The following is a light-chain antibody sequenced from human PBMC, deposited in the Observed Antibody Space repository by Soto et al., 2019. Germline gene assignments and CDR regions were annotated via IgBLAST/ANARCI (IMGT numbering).Light chain of an antibody. CDR3: QSYDSSLSGSL. Sequence: QSVLTQPPSVSGAPGQRVTISCTGSSSNIGAGYDVHWYQQFPGTAPKLLLYDNNYRPSGVPDRFSGSKSGSSASLAIPGLQAEDEADYYCQSYDSSLSGSLFGGGTKLTVL. J-gene: IGLJ2*01. V-gene: IGLV1-40*01. CDR1: SSNIGAGYD. CDR2: DNN.